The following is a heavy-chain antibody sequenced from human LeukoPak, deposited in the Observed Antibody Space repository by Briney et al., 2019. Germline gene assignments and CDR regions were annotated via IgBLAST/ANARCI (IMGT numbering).Heavy chain of an antibody. CDR3: ARGPRPPNYYDSSGYYYSFDY. CDR1: GYTFTGYY. V-gene: IGHV1-2*02. J-gene: IGHJ4*02. Sequence: ASVKVSCKASGYTFTGYYMHWVRQAPGQGLEWMGWINPNSGGTNYAQKFQGRVTMTRDTPISTAYMELSRLRSDDTAVYYCARGPRPPNYYDSSGYYYSFDYWGQGTLVTVSS. CDR2: INPNSGGT. D-gene: IGHD3-22*01.